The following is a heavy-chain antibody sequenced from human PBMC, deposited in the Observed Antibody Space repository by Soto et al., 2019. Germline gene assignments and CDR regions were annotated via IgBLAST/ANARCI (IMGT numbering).Heavy chain of an antibody. Sequence: QVQLQQWGAGLLKPSETLSLTCAVYGGSFSGYYWSWIRQPPGKGLEWIGEINHSGSTNYNPSLKSRVTISVDTSKNQFSLKLSSVTAADTAVYYCARQTYYYGMDVCGQGTTVTVSS. V-gene: IGHV4-34*01. CDR3: ARQTYYYGMDV. J-gene: IGHJ6*02. CDR1: GGSFSGYY. CDR2: INHSGST.